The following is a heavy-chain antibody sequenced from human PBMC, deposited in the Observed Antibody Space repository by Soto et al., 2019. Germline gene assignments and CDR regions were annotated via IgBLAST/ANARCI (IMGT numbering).Heavy chain of an antibody. CDR2: INPSGGST. CDR1: GYTFTSYY. V-gene: IGHV1-46*01. D-gene: IGHD2-2*02. CDR3: ARDGELVVPAAIPIGVMDV. J-gene: IGHJ6*02. Sequence: ASVKVSCKASGYTFTSYYMHWVRQAPGQGLEWMGIINPSGGSTSYAQKFQGRVTMTRDTSTSTVYMELSSLRSEDTAVYYCARDGELVVPAAIPIGVMDVWGPGTTVPVSS.